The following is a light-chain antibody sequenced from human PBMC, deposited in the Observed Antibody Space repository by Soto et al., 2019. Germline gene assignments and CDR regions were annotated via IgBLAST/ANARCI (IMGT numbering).Light chain of an antibody. CDR1: SSDVGGNDF. Sequence: QSALTQPPSASGSPGQSVTISCTGTSSDVGGNDFVSWFQQHPGKAPKLMIYEVSKRPSGVPDRFSGSKSGNTASLTVSGLQAEDEADYYCTSYAGSNNRLFGGGTKLTVL. CDR2: EVS. V-gene: IGLV2-8*01. CDR3: TSYAGSNNRL. J-gene: IGLJ2*01.